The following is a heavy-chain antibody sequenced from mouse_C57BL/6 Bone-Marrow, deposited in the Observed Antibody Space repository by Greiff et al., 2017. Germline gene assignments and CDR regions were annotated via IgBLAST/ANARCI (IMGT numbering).Heavy chain of an antibody. Sequence: EVKLMESGGGLVKPGGSLTLSCAASGFTFSDYGMHWVRQAPEKGLEWVAYISSGSSTIYYADSVKGRFTISRDNAKHTLFLQMTCLRSEDTAMYYFARRDYDPAWFAYWGQGTLVTVSA. V-gene: IGHV5-17*01. J-gene: IGHJ3*01. CDR3: ARRDYDPAWFAY. D-gene: IGHD2-4*01. CDR2: ISSGSSTI. CDR1: GFTFSDYG.